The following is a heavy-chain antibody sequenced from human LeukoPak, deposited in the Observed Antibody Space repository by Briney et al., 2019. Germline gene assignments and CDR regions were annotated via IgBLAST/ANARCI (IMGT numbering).Heavy chain of an antibody. V-gene: IGHV3-23*01. CDR2: ISGSGGST. J-gene: IGHJ2*01. Sequence: GGSLRLSCAASGFTLSNYWMHWVRQAPGKGLEWVSAISGSGGSTYYADSVKGRFTISRDNSKNTLYLQMNSLRAEDTAVYYCAKDLGVAGNWYFDLWGRGTLVTVSS. CDR1: GFTLSNYW. D-gene: IGHD6-19*01. CDR3: AKDLGVAGNWYFDL.